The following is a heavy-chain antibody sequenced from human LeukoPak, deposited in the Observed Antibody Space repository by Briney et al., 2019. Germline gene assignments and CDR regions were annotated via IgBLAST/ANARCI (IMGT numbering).Heavy chain of an antibody. Sequence: GGSLRLSCAASGFTFSSYWMSWVRQAPGKGLEWVANINQDGSEKYYVDSVKGRFTISRDKAKNSLYLQMNSLRAEDTAVYYCARNSGYSSSWSHDAFDIWGQGTMVTVSS. CDR2: INQDGSEK. CDR1: GFTFSSYW. J-gene: IGHJ3*02. D-gene: IGHD6-13*01. CDR3: ARNSGYSSSWSHDAFDI. V-gene: IGHV3-7*01.